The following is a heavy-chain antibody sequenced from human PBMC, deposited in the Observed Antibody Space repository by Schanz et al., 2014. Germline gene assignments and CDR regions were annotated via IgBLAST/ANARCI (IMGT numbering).Heavy chain of an antibody. J-gene: IGHJ3*02. V-gene: IGHV3-23*01. CDR2: ISASGGDT. CDR1: GFSFSDYY. D-gene: IGHD3-10*01. Sequence: AHLLESGGGLVEPGGSLRLSCAASGFSFSDYYMSWIRQAPGKGLEWVSAISASGGDTYYADSVKGRFTISRDKSKNTLYLQMNSLRPEDTAVYYCAKGRFGELSAFDIWGQGTMVTVSS. CDR3: AKGRFGELSAFDI.